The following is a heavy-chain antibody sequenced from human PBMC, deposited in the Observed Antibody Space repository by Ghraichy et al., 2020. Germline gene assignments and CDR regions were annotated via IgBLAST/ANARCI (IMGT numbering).Heavy chain of an antibody. D-gene: IGHD5-18*01. J-gene: IGHJ2*01. CDR1: GYTFTDYY. Sequence: ASVKVSCKASGYTFTDYYIHWVRQTPGQGLEWMGWINPDSGGTSYAQKFQGWVTMTRDTSISTIYMQLRRLKSDAQAVYYCAREYTSMDRYWYFDLWGRGTLVTVSS. V-gene: IGHV1-2*04. CDR2: INPDSGGT. CDR3: AREYTSMDRYWYFDL.